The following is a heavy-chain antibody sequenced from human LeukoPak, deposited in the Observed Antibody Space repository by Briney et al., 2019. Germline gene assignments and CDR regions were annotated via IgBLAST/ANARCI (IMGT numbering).Heavy chain of an antibody. J-gene: IGHJ4*02. CDR3: VRDLILVWTPGDDFDH. D-gene: IGHD3-16*01. CDR2: INERATII. CDR1: GFTFSNYW. V-gene: IGHV3-74*01. Sequence: GGSLRLSCAASGFTFSNYWMHWVRQAPGKGLEWVSRINERATIISYADSVKGRFTISRENARNTLYLQMNSPTAEDTAAYYCVRDLILVWTPGDDFDHWGQGTLVTVSS.